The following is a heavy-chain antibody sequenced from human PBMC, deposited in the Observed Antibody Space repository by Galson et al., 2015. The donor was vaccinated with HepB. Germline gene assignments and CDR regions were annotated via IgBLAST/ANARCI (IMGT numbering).Heavy chain of an antibody. D-gene: IGHD3-22*01. CDR2: ISSSSSYI. J-gene: IGHJ4*02. Sequence: SLRLSCAASGFTFSSYSMNWVRQAPGKGLEWVSSISSSSSYIYYADSVKGRFTISRDNAKNSLYLQMNSLRAEDTAVYYCAREGGSSGYCIDYWGQGTLVTVSS. CDR1: GFTFSSYS. CDR3: AREGGSSGYCIDY. V-gene: IGHV3-21*01.